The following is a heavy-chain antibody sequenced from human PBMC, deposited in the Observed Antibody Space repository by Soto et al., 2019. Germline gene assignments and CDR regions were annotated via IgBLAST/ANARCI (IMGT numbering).Heavy chain of an antibody. CDR2: INHSGST. D-gene: IGHD4-4*01. J-gene: IGHJ6*02. V-gene: IGHV4-34*01. CDR3: ARIGDDYSKPKGDYYYGMDV. Sequence: SETPSLTCAVYGGSFSGYYWSWIRQPPGKGLEWIGEINHSGSTNYNPSLKSRVTISVDTSKNQFSLKLSSVTAADTAVYYCARIGDDYSKPKGDYYYGMDVWGQGTTVTVSS. CDR1: GGSFSGYY.